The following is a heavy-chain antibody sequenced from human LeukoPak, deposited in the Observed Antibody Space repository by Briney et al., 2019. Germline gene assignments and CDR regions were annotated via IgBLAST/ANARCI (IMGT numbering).Heavy chain of an antibody. D-gene: IGHD1-14*01. V-gene: IGHV3-30*18. Sequence: GGSLRLSCAASGFMFSGYGIHWVRQAPGKGLEWLAVVSHVGIHQYYAQSVRGRFTISRDNFRNSVFLEMDSLGVEDTAVYYCAKDVHPPPREITPGDWGQGTLVVVDS. CDR2: VSHVGIHQ. CDR1: GFMFSGYG. CDR3: AKDVHPPPREITPGD. J-gene: IGHJ4*02.